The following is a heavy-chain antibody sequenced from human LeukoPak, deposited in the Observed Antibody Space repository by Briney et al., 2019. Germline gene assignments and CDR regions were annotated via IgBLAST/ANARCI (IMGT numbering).Heavy chain of an antibody. CDR1: VFTFRIYA. Sequence: GGSLRLSCAPPVFTFRIYAISWVRPAPGKWREWVSSISGVGSRSYYTDSVKGRSTTSRDNTKSTLYLQMNSLRADETAVYYCASRPRADMGPLDFWGQGTLVTVSS. V-gene: IGHV3-23*01. CDR3: ASRPRADMGPLDF. J-gene: IGHJ4*02. D-gene: IGHD1-14*01. CDR2: ISGVGSRS.